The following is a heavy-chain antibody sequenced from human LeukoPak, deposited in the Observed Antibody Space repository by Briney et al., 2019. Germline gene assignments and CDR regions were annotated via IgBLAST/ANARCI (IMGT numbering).Heavy chain of an antibody. CDR1: GGSISSYY. D-gene: IGHD1-7*01. J-gene: IGHJ4*02. Sequence: SETLSLTCTVSGGSISSYYWSWIRQPPGKGLEWLGYIYYSGSTNYNPSLKSRVTISVDTSKNQFSLKLSSVTAADTAVYYCARDSGTTLASVIDYWGQGTLVTVSS. V-gene: IGHV4-59*01. CDR2: IYYSGST. CDR3: ARDSGTTLASVIDY.